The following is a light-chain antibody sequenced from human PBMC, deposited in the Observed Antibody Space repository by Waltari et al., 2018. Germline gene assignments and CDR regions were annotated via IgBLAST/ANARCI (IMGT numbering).Light chain of an antibody. CDR2: DAC. CDR1: QSVRSN. J-gene: IGKJ4*01. CDR3: QQYNSWPLT. Sequence: EIVMTQSPATLSVSPGERASLSCRASQSVRSNLAWYQQKPGQAPRLLIYDACTRATGVPAMFSGGGSGTEFTLTISSLQSEDFAVYYCQQYNSWPLTFGGGTKVEIK. V-gene: IGKV3-15*01.